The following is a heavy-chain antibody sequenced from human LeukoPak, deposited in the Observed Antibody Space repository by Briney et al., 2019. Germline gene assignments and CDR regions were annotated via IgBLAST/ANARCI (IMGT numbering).Heavy chain of an antibody. Sequence: GASVKVSCKASGGTFSSYAISWVRQAPGQELEWMGGVIPIFGTANHAQKFQGRVTITADESTSTAYMELSSLRSEDTAVYYCARGQSYDFWSTISYYFDYWGQGTLVTVSS. V-gene: IGHV1-69*13. D-gene: IGHD3-3*01. J-gene: IGHJ4*02. CDR1: GGTFSSYA. CDR2: VIPIFGTA. CDR3: ARGQSYDFWSTISYYFDY.